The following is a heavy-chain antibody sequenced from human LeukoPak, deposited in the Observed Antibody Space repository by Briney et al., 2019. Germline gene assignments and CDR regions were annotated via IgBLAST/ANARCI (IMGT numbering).Heavy chain of an antibody. J-gene: IGHJ4*02. CDR2: ISYDGSNK. V-gene: IGHV3-30*03. D-gene: IGHD6-19*01. Sequence: GGSLRLSCAASGFTFSSYGMHWVRQAPGKGLEWVAVISYDGSNKYYADSVKGRFTISRDNSKNTLYLQMNSLRAEDTAVYYCARDPLAVAGFDYWGQGTLVTVSS. CDR1: GFTFSSYG. CDR3: ARDPLAVAGFDY.